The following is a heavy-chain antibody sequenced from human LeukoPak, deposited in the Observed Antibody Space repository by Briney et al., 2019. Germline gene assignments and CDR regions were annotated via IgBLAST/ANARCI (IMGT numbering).Heavy chain of an antibody. CDR1: GGSFSGEY. CDR3: ARDLMT. Sequence: PSETLSLTCAVSGGSFSGEYWTWIRQPPGKGLEWIGEITYSGSIYYNPSLKSRVTILVDTSKNQFSLKLNSVTAADTAVYYCARDLMTWGQGTLVTVSS. V-gene: IGHV4-34*01. CDR2: ITYSGSI. J-gene: IGHJ4*02.